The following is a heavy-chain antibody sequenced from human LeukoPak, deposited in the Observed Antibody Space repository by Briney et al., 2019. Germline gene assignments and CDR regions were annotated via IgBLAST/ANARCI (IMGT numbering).Heavy chain of an antibody. CDR2: IYSGGST. CDR1: GFTVSSNY. CDR3: ARDMAYCSSTSCYLYFQH. D-gene: IGHD2-2*01. J-gene: IGHJ1*01. Sequence: GGSLRLSCAASGFTVSSNYMGWVRQAPGKGLEWVSVIYSGGSTYYADSVKGRFTISRDNSKNTLYLQMNSLRAEDTAVYYCARDMAYCSSTSCYLYFQHWGQGTLVTVSS. V-gene: IGHV3-53*01.